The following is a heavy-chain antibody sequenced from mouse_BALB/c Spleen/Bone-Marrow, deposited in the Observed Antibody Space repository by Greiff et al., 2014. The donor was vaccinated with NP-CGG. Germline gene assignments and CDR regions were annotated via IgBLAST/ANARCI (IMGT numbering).Heavy chain of an antibody. CDR1: GFNIKDTF. Sequence: EVQLQESGADLVKPGASVKLSCTTSGFNIKDTFMHWVKQRPEQGLEWIGRIDPASGNTKYDPKSQGKATITADTSSNKVSLQLSGLTSEDTAVYYCAHDAPFTYWCQGTLVTVSA. J-gene: IGHJ3*01. CDR2: IDPASGNT. CDR3: AHDAPFTY. D-gene: IGHD2-3*01. V-gene: IGHV14-3*02.